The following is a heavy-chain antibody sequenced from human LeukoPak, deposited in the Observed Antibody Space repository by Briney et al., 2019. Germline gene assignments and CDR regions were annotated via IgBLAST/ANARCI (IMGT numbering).Heavy chain of an antibody. CDR3: AKDRETTASGTFDY. V-gene: IGHV3-30*18. CDR2: ISDDGSSK. CDR1: GFTFMNYG. J-gene: IGHJ4*02. D-gene: IGHD6-13*01. Sequence: GGSLRLSCAASGFTFMNYGMHCLRQAPGKGLEWVAVISDDGSSKNYADSVRGRFTLSRDNSKNTLYLQMNSMRAEDTAVYYCAKDRETTASGTFDYWGQGTLVTVSS.